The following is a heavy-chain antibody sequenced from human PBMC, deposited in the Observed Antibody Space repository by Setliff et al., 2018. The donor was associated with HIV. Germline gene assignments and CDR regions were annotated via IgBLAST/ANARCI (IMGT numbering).Heavy chain of an antibody. D-gene: IGHD4-17*01. J-gene: IGHJ4*02. CDR2: ISDDGSRK. V-gene: IGHV3-30*03. CDR1: GITFSSYG. Sequence: GGSLRLSCAASGITFSSYGMQWVRQGPGKGLEWVAGISDDGSRKYYADSVKGRFTISRDNADNSLYLQMNSLRAEDTAVYYCARTYYGGNYWGQGTLVTVSS. CDR3: ARTYYGGNY.